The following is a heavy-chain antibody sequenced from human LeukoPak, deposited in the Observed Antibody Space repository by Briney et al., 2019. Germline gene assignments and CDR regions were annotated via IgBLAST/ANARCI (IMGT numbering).Heavy chain of an antibody. J-gene: IGHJ4*02. CDR2: IYYSGST. V-gene: IGHV4-39*07. Sequence: SETLSLTCTFSGGSISSTSYYWGWIRQPPGKGLEWIGRIYYSGSTYYNPSLKSRVTISVDTSKNQFSLKLSSVTAADTAVYYCARYYYDSSGYQPFDYWGQGTLVTVSS. CDR1: GGSISSTSYY. D-gene: IGHD3-22*01. CDR3: ARYYYDSSGYQPFDY.